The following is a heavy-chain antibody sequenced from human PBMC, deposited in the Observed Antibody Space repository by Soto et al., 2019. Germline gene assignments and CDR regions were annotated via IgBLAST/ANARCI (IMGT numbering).Heavy chain of an antibody. Sequence: GGSLRLSCAASGFTFSSYSMNWVRQAPGKGLEWVSSISSSSSYIYYADSVKGRFTISRDNAKNSLYLQMNSLRAEDTTVYYWARTPRIVATTARMDVGGKGTRVTFPS. J-gene: IGHJ6*04. CDR2: ISSSSSYI. V-gene: IGHV3-21*01. D-gene: IGHD5-12*01. CDR3: ARTPRIVATTARMDV. CDR1: GFTFSSYS.